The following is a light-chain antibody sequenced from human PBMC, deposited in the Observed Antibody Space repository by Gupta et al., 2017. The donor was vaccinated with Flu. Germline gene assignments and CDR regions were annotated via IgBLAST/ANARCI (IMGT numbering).Light chain of an antibody. J-gene: IGKJ1*01. Sequence: DLQMTQSPPSLSASVGDRVTITCRASETITSYLNWYQHKPGKAPRLLIYAASTLESGVPSRFGGSGSGTDFTLTINNLQPDDFASYYCQQSYSLPWTFGQGTKVETK. CDR2: AAS. V-gene: IGKV1-39*01. CDR1: ETITSY. CDR3: QQSYSLPWT.